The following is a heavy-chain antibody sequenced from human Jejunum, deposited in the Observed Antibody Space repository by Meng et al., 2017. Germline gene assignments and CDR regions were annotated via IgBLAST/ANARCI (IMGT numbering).Heavy chain of an antibody. D-gene: IGHD4-23*01. J-gene: IGHJ4*02. Sequence: GGSLRLSCAASGFTFSSYWMSWVRQAPGKGLEWVAHIKQDGSEKYYADSVKGRFTISRDNGKNSLYLQMNSLRAEDTAVYYCARDLTGDYGGHFWGQGTLVTVSS. CDR3: ARDLTGDYGGHF. CDR1: GFTFSSYW. CDR2: IKQDGSEK. V-gene: IGHV3-7*01.